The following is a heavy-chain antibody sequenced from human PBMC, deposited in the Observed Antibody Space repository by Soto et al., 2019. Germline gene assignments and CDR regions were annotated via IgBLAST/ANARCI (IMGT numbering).Heavy chain of an antibody. CDR1: GFMFSSYD. J-gene: IGHJ4*02. Sequence: LRLSCEASGFMFSSYDMHCVRQSPGKGLEGVSYISRSGDIIYYADSVKGRFTISRDDAKNSMYLQMNSMRAEDTAIYYCTRDRGGDSGPSREREDLDHWGQGTPVTVSS. V-gene: IGHV3-48*03. D-gene: IGHD1-26*01. CDR2: ISRSGDII. CDR3: TRDRGGDSGPSREREDLDH.